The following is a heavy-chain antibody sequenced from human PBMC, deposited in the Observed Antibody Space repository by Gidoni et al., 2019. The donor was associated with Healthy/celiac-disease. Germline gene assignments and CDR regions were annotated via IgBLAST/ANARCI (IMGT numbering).Heavy chain of an antibody. V-gene: IGHV3-30*18. CDR3: AKALGVGTASRYYYYYMDV. J-gene: IGHJ6*03. CDR2: ISYDGSNK. D-gene: IGHD5-18*01. CDR1: GFTFSSYG. Sequence: QVQLVESGGGVVQPGRSLSISCAASGFTFSSYGMHWVRQAPGKGLAWVAVISYDGSNKYYADSGKGRFTISRDNSKNTLYLQMNSLRAEDTAVYYCAKALGVGTASRYYYYYMDVWGKGTTVTVSS.